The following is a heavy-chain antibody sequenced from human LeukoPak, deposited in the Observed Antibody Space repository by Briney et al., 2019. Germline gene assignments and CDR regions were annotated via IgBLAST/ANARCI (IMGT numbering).Heavy chain of an antibody. J-gene: IGHJ4*02. CDR3: ARVVAYDFWSGQPYYFDY. V-gene: IGHV3-11*01. CDR1: GFTFSDYY. Sequence: GSLRLSCVASGFTFSDYYMSWIRQAPGKGLEWVSYISSSGSTIYYADSVKGRFTISRDNAKNSLYLQMNSLRAEDTAVYYCARVVAYDFWSGQPYYFDYWGQGTLVTVSS. CDR2: ISSSGSTI. D-gene: IGHD3-3*01.